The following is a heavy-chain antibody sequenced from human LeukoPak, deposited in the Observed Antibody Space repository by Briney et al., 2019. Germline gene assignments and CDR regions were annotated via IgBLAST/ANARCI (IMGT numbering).Heavy chain of an antibody. Sequence: PSETLSLTCTVSGGSISSGGYYWSWVRQHPGKGLEWIGYIYYSGSTYYNPSLKSRVTISVDTSKNQFSLKLSSVTAADTAVYYCARDLDRHGSGSPHGYWGQGTLVTVSS. J-gene: IGHJ4*02. D-gene: IGHD3-10*01. CDR2: IYYSGST. V-gene: IGHV4-31*03. CDR1: GGSISSGGYY. CDR3: ARDLDRHGSGSPHGY.